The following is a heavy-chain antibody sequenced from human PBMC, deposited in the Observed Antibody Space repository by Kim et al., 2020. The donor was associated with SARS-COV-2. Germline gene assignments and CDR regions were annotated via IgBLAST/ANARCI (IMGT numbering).Heavy chain of an antibody. D-gene: IGHD3-9*01. V-gene: IGHV4-39*07. CDR3: AKISHYDISTGAFDC. Sequence: SETLSLTCFVTGASISNSSYYWGWIRQPPGKGLEWIGNIYYNGNTYYNPSLKGRVTISVDTSKNQFSLEVSSVTAADTAMYYCAKISHYDISTGAFDCWGHGTLVTVSS. J-gene: IGHJ4*01. CDR2: IYYNGNT. CDR1: GASISNSSYY.